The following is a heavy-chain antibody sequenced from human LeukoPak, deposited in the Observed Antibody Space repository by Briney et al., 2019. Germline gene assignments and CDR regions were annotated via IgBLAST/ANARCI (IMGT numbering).Heavy chain of an antibody. V-gene: IGHV4-34*01. J-gene: IGHJ6*03. D-gene: IGHD2-2*01. Sequence: SETLSLTCAVYGGSFSGYYWCWIRQPPGKGLEWIGEINHSGSTNYNPSLKSRVTISVDTSKNQFSLKLSSVTAADTAVYYCAREPVDQLLSHYIDVWGIRTTVTVPS. CDR2: INHSGST. CDR1: GGSFSGYY. CDR3: AREPVDQLLSHYIDV.